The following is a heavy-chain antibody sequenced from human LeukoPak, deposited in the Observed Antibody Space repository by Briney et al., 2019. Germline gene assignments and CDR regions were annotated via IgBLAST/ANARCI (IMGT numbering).Heavy chain of an antibody. V-gene: IGHV3-7*01. D-gene: IGHD2-8*01. CDR2: INQDGSEK. CDR1: GITFSRFW. CDR3: LRVDDTNGHNWFDP. J-gene: IGHJ5*02. Sequence: GGSLRLSCAASGITFSRFWMSWVRQAPGKGLQWVANINQDGSEKHYVDSVKGRFTISRDNAKSTLYLQMNSLTVEDTAVYYCLRVDDTNGHNWFDPWGQGTLVTVSS.